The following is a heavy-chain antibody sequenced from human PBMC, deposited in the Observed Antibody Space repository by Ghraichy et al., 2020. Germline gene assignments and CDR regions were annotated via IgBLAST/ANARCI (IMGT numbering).Heavy chain of an antibody. V-gene: IGHV3-7*01. CDR3: ARAVHGLGANYFDY. CDR2: INRGGSEK. Sequence: GGSLRLSCAASGFTFSTYWTNWVRQAPGKGLEWVANINRGGSEKYYADSVKGRFTISRDNAKNSLYLQMNSLRAEDTAVYYCARAVHGLGANYFDYWGQGTLVTVSS. D-gene: IGHD3-16*01. CDR1: GFTFSTYW. J-gene: IGHJ4*02.